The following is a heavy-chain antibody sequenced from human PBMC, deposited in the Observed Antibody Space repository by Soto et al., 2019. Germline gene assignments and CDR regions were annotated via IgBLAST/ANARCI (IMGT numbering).Heavy chain of an antibody. CDR1: GYTFSSYG. J-gene: IGHJ4*02. CDR2: ISAYNGNR. V-gene: IGHV1-18*01. D-gene: IGHD6-19*01. CDR3: ARGSIAVARNYFDY. Sequence: ASVKVSCKASGYTFSSYGISWVRQAPGQGLEWMGWISAYNGNRNYAQKLQGRVTMTTDTSTSTAYMELRSLRSDDTAVYYCARGSIAVARNYFDYWGQGTLVTVSS.